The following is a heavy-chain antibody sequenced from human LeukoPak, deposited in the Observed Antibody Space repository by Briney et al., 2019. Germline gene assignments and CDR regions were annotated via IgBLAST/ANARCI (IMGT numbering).Heavy chain of an antibody. Sequence: GGSLRLSCAVSGFTLSSYSTYWVRQAPGKGLEWVSSISSSSGYAFYADSMKGRFTVSRDNSKNSLYLQMNTLRAEDTAVYYCARFPEGTWSIDFWGQGTLVSVSS. V-gene: IGHV3-21*01. CDR1: GFTLSSYS. CDR3: ARFPEGTWSIDF. D-gene: IGHD1-1*01. J-gene: IGHJ4*02. CDR2: ISSSSGYA.